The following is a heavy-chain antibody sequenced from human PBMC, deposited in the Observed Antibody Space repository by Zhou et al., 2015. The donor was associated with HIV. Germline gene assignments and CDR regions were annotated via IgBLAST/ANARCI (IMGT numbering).Heavy chain of an antibody. D-gene: IGHD3-10*01. J-gene: IGHJ2*01. Sequence: EVQLVESGGDLVQPGGSLRLSCAASKFIFKNYWMHWVRQVPGKGLVWVSAITGYDSSTSYADSVKGRFTISRDNAKNTLYLQMNSLRAEDTAVYYCARDRSPAFRGWYLDVWGRGTLVTVFS. CDR1: KFIFKNYW. CDR2: ITGYDSST. CDR3: ARDRSPAFRGWYLDV. V-gene: IGHV3-74*01.